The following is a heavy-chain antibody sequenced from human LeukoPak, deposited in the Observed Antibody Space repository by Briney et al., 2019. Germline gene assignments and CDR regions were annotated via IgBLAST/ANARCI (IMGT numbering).Heavy chain of an antibody. CDR1: GFTFNRYG. J-gene: IGHJ3*01. V-gene: IGHV3-30*18. CDR2: ISFDGKVS. D-gene: IGHD7-27*01. Sequence: GGSLRLSCAASGFTFNRYGMHWVRQAPGKGLEWVAVISFDGKVSYYADSVKGRFTISRDNSRNTVYLQLNSLRPEDTAVYYCTKVRLLGALDDAFDVWGQGTTVTVSS. CDR3: TKVRLLGALDDAFDV.